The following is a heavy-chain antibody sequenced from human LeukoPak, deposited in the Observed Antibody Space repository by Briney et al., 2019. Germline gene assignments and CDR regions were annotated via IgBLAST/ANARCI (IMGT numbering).Heavy chain of an antibody. CDR3: AKDLVSYYDILTGYSAFDY. CDR1: GFTFSSYA. CDR2: ISGSGGST. J-gene: IGHJ4*02. D-gene: IGHD3-9*01. V-gene: IGHV3-23*01. Sequence: GGSLRLSCAASGFTFSSYAMSWVRQAPGKGLEWVSAISGSGGSTYYADSVKGRFTISRDNSKNTLYLQMNSLRAEDTAVYYCAKDLVSYYDILTGYSAFDYWGQGTLVTLYS.